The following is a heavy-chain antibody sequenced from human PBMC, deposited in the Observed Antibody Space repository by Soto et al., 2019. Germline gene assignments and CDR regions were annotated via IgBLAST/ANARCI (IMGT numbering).Heavy chain of an antibody. V-gene: IGHV1-69*12. J-gene: IGHJ6*02. CDR1: GGAFSDYA. D-gene: IGHD5-12*01. Sequence: QVQLVQSGAEVKKPGSSVKVSCKASGGAFSDYAFSWVRQAPGQGLEWLGGIMPIFRAPDYAQKFQCRVTITADEFTRKAYMEMNSLRSEDTAVYYCASWWKGPDIVNYCYGMDVWGQGTTVTVS. CDR2: IMPIFRAP. CDR3: ASWWKGPDIVNYCYGMDV.